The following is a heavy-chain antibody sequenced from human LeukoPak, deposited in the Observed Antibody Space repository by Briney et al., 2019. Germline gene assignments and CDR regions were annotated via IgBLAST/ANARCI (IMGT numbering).Heavy chain of an antibody. Sequence: GGSLRLSCAVSGYTFRSRGVTGVRQAPGKGLEWVSTINGAGDNTYYAETVKGRFTISRDNSKNTLYLQMHSLRAEDTAIYYCAKVSVCYGCYLDYWGQGTLVTVS. CDR1: GYTFRSRG. CDR3: AKVSVCYGCYLDY. V-gene: IGHV3-23*01. CDR2: INGAGDNT. J-gene: IGHJ4*02. D-gene: IGHD3-16*01.